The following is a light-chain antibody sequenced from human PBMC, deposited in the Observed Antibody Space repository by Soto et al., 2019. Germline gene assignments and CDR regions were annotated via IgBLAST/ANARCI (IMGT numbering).Light chain of an antibody. Sequence: DIQMTQSPSSLSASVGDRVTITCRASQAINNYLAWYQQKPGKVPTLLISAASTLQTGVPSRVSGSGSGTDFTLTSSSLQPEDVATYYCQKFNAVPTFGGGTKVEI. CDR2: AAS. CDR1: QAINNY. J-gene: IGKJ4*01. CDR3: QKFNAVPT. V-gene: IGKV1-27*01.